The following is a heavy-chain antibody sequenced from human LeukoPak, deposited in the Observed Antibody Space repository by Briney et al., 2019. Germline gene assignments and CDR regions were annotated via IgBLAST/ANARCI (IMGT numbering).Heavy chain of an antibody. CDR2: IQSKTYSEGT. V-gene: IGHV3-49*04. CDR1: GLSFGDYG. D-gene: IGHD2-2*01. Sequence: GGSLRLSCTPSGLSFGDYGMSWVRQAPGKGLEWVSFIQSKTYSEGTMYAASVRGRFTISRDDSRSTAYLQMNSLKTEDTAVYYCTASDHLYCSSSSCHFDYWGQGTLVTVAS. CDR3: TASDHLYCSSSSCHFDY. J-gene: IGHJ4*02.